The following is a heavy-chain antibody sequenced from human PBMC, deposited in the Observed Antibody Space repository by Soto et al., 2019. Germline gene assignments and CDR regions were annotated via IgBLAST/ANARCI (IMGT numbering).Heavy chain of an antibody. CDR1: GFTFSTYA. CDR2: ISGSGDNT. CDR3: AKDRYISSWPYYFDY. V-gene: IGHV3-23*01. J-gene: IGHJ4*02. Sequence: EVQLLESGGGLVQPGGSLRLSCAASGFTFSTYAIRWVRQAPGNGLEWVSAISGSGDNTYYADSVKGRFTISRDNSKNTLYLQMNSLRAEDTAVYYCAKDRYISSWPYYFDYWGRGTLVTVSS. D-gene: IGHD6-13*01.